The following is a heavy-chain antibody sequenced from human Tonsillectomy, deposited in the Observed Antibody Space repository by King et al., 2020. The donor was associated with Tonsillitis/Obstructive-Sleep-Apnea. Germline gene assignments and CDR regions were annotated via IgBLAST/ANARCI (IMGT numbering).Heavy chain of an antibody. CDR1: GFTFISYS. CDR3: AREGYCSGGSCQNPHFDL. CDR2: ISSSSSTI. J-gene: IGHJ2*01. V-gene: IGHV3-48*02. Sequence: VQLVESGGGLVQPGVSLRLSCAASGFTFISYSMNWVRQAPGKGLAWVSYISSSSSTIYYAYSVKGRFTISRDNAKNSLYLQMNSLRDEDTAVYYCAREGYCSGGSCQNPHFDLWGRGTLVTVSS. D-gene: IGHD2-15*01.